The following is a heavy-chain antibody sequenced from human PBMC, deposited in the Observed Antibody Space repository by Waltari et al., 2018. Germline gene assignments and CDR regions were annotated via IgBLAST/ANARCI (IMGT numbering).Heavy chain of an antibody. CDR2: ISWNSGSI. CDR1: GFTFDDYA. Sequence: EVQLVESGGGLVQPGRSLRLSCAASGFTFDDYAMHWVRQAPGKGLEGVSGISWNSGSIGYADSVKGRFTISRDNAKNSLYLQMNSLRAEDTALYYCAKDKFSSSWLYYFDYWGQGTLVTVSS. CDR3: AKDKFSSSWLYYFDY. V-gene: IGHV3-9*01. J-gene: IGHJ4*02. D-gene: IGHD6-13*01.